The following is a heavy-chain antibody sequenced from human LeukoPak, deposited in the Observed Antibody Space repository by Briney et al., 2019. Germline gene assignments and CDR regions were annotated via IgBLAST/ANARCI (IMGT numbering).Heavy chain of an antibody. CDR3: ARGVVPAARRRPDGFDP. CDR1: GGSISSGDYY. J-gene: IGHJ5*02. CDR2: FYYSGST. Sequence: SQTLSLTCTVSGGSISSGDYYWSWIRQPPGKGREWFGFFYYSGSTYYNPSLKSRVSISVDTSKNQYSLKLSSVTAANTAVYYCARGVVPAARRRPDGFDPWGQGTLVTVSS. V-gene: IGHV4-30-4*08. D-gene: IGHD2-2*01.